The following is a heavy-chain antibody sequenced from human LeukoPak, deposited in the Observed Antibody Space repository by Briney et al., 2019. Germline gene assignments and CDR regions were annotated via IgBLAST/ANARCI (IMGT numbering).Heavy chain of an antibody. D-gene: IGHD2-15*01. CDR3: ARGYCSGGSCYPLPDY. J-gene: IGHJ4*02. V-gene: IGHV1-18*01. CDR1: GYSFTNYA. CDR2: ISVYIGNT. Sequence: ASVNASCKASGYSFTNYAINWVRQAPGQWIEWMGWISVYIGNTNYAQKLRGRVTMTTDTSTSTAYMELSRLRSDDTAVYYCARGYCSGGSCYPLPDYWGQGTLVTVSS.